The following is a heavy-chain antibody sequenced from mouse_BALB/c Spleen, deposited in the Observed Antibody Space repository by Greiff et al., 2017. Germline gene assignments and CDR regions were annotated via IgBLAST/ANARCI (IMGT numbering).Heavy chain of an antibody. D-gene: IGHD1-2*01. CDR3: AGMITTASRYAMDY. CDR1: GFSLTSYG. CDR2: IWSGGST. J-gene: IGHJ4*01. Sequence: VQLQQSGPGLVQPSQSLSITCTVSGFSLTSYGVHWVRQSPGKGLEWLGVIWSGGSTDYNAAFISRLSISKDNSKSQVFFKMNSLLANDTAIYYCAGMITTASRYAMDYWGQGTSVTVSS. V-gene: IGHV2-2*02.